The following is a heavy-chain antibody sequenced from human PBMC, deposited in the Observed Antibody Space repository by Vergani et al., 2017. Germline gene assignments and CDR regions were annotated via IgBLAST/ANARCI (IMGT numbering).Heavy chain of an antibody. V-gene: IGHV3-23*01. D-gene: IGHD5-18*01. Sequence: EVQLLESGGGLVQPGGSLRLSCAASGFTFSSYAMSWVRQAPGKGLEWVSAISGSGGSTYYADSVKGRFTISRDNSKNTLYLQMNSLRAEDTAVYYCARVGGAPLVDTAMVVSIPGEPWYGMDVWGQGTTVTVSS. J-gene: IGHJ6*02. CDR2: ISGSGGST. CDR3: ARVGGAPLVDTAMVVSIPGEPWYGMDV. CDR1: GFTFSSYA.